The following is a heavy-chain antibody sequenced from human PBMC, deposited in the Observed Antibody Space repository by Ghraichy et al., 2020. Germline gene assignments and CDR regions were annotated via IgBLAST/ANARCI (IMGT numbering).Heavy chain of an antibody. D-gene: IGHD3-10*01. J-gene: IGHJ4*02. Sequence: MGIINPSGGSTSYAQKFQGRVTMTRDTSTSTVYMELSSLRSEDTAVYYCARDPYYGSGSGKSLDYWGQG. CDR3: ARDPYYGSGSGKSLDY. CDR2: INPSGGST. V-gene: IGHV1-46*01.